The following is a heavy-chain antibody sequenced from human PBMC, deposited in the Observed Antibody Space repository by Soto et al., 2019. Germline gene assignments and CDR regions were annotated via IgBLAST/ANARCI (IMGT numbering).Heavy chain of an antibody. CDR2: IRNKANSYTT. Sequence: EVQLVESGGGLVQPGGSLRLSCAASGFTFSDHYMDWVRQAPGKGLEWVGRIRNKANSYTTEYAASVKGRFTVSRDDSKNSLYLQMNSLKTEDTAVYYCTRAGILTTPYYLDYWGQGTLVTVSS. V-gene: IGHV3-72*01. CDR3: TRAGILTTPYYLDY. CDR1: GFTFSDHY. D-gene: IGHD2-21*01. J-gene: IGHJ4*02.